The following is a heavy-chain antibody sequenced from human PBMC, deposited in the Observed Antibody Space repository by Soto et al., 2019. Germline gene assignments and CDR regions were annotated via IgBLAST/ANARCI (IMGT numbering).Heavy chain of an antibody. CDR3: ARDVESGWPRLPAY. CDR2: IWYDGSNK. CDR1: GFTFSSYG. J-gene: IGHJ4*02. V-gene: IGHV3-33*01. D-gene: IGHD6-19*01. Sequence: PGGSLRLSCAASGFTFSSYGMHWVRQAPGKGLEWVAVIWYDGSNKYYADSVKGRFTISRDNSKNTLYLQMNSLRAEDTAVYYCARDVESGWPRLPAYWGQGTLVTVSS.